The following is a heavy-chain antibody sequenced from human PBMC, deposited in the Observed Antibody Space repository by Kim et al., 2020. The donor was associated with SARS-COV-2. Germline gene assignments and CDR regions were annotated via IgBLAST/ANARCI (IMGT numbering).Heavy chain of an antibody. Sequence: SETLSLTCTVSGGSISSYYWSWIRQPPGKGLEWIGYIYYSGSTNYNPSLKSRVTISVDTSKNQFSLKLSSVTAADTAVYYCAREGGSFIVGAIPHYYYGMDVWGQGTTVTVSS. CDR2: IYYSGST. V-gene: IGHV4-59*01. J-gene: IGHJ6*02. D-gene: IGHD1-26*01. CDR1: GGSISSYY. CDR3: AREGGSFIVGAIPHYYYGMDV.